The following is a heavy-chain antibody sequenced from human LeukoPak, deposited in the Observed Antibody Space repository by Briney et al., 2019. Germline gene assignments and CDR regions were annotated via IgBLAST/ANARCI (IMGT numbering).Heavy chain of an antibody. J-gene: IGHJ4*02. V-gene: IGHV4-30-4*08. Sequence: SETLSLTCTVSGGSISSGDYYWSWIRQPPGKGLEWVGYIYYSGSTYYNPSLKSRVTISVDTSKNQFSLKLSSVTAADTAVYYCARAVTIFGVVIGGYFDYWGQGTLVTVSS. D-gene: IGHD3-3*01. CDR1: GGSISSGDYY. CDR3: ARAVTIFGVVIGGYFDY. CDR2: IYYSGST.